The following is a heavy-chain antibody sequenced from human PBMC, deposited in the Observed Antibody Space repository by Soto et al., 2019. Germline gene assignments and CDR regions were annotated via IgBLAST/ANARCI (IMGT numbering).Heavy chain of an antibody. D-gene: IGHD2-15*01. Sequence: VSGKVSCKAPGYTFTGYYMHWVRQAPGQGLEWMGWISAYNGNTNYAQKLQGRVTMTTDTSTSTAYMELRSLRSDDTAVYYCARSVVVAAEFDYWGQGTLVTVSS. J-gene: IGHJ4*02. CDR3: ARSVVVAAEFDY. CDR1: GYTFTGYY. V-gene: IGHV1-18*04. CDR2: ISAYNGNT.